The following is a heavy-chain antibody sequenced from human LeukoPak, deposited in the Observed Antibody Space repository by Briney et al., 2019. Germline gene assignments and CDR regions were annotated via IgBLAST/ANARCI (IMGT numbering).Heavy chain of an antibody. J-gene: IGHJ4*02. D-gene: IGHD2-2*03. Sequence: GESLQISCQGSGYSFPTYWIAWVRQLPGKGLEWMGIIYPDESNIRYSPSFQGQVTISADKSISTAYLQWSSLKASDTAMYYCARPPSRGYSSSFEYWGQGTLVTASS. CDR2: IYPDESNI. V-gene: IGHV5-51*01. CDR3: ARPPSRGYSSSFEY. CDR1: GYSFPTYW.